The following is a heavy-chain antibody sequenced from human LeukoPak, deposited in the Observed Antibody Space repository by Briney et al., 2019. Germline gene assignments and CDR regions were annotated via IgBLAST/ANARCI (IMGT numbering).Heavy chain of an antibody. V-gene: IGHV4-59*01. CDR1: GGSISSYY. J-gene: IGHJ4*02. CDR2: IYYSGST. Sequence: SETLSLTCTVSGGSISSYYWSWIRQPPGKGLEWIGYIYYSGSTNYNPSLKSRVTISVDTSKNQFSLKLSSVTAADTAVYYCARGYCSGGSCYSEYWGQGTLVTVSS. CDR3: ARGYCSGGSCYSEY. D-gene: IGHD2-15*01.